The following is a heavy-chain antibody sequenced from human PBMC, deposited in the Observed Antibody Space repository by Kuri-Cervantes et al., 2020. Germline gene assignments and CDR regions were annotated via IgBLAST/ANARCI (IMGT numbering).Heavy chain of an antibody. V-gene: IGHV1-2*02. CDR2: INPNSGGT. Sequence: ASVTVSCKASGYTFTGYYMHWVRQAPGQGLEWMGWINPNSGGTNYAQKFQGRVTMTRDTSISTAYMELSRLRADDTAVYYCAREDGSSSVAFEIWGQGTMVTVSS. CDR1: GYTFTGYY. J-gene: IGHJ3*02. D-gene: IGHD6-6*01. CDR3: AREDGSSSVAFEI.